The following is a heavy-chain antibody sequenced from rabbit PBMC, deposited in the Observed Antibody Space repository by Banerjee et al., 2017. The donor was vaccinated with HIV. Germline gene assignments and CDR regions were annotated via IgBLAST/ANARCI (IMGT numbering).Heavy chain of an antibody. V-gene: IGHV1S45*01. CDR2: IYAGSSGSS. Sequence: QEQMEESGGGLVKPEGTLKLNCTAAGFSFSSSDWVCWVRQDRGKGLEWIAWIYAGSSGSSCYASWAKGRFTISKTSSTTVTLQMTSLTVADTVSYFCARGRANDNVYGPSYFGLWGQGTLVTVS. CDR3: ARGRANDNVYGPSYFGL. J-gene: IGHJ4*01. D-gene: IGHD6-1*01. CDR1: GFSFSSSDW.